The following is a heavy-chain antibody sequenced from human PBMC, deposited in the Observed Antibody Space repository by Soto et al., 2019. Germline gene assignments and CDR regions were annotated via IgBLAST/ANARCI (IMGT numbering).Heavy chain of an antibody. CDR2: IIPISGTA. D-gene: IGHD2-2*01. J-gene: IGHJ6*01. CDR1: GGTFISYA. V-gene: IGHV1-69*01. Sequence: QVQLVQSGAEVKKPGSSVKVSCKASGGTFISYAISWVRQAPGHGLEWMGWIIPISGTANYAQKFQGRVTITADESTSTAYMELSSLRSEDTAVYYCARSQGSSTSLEIYYYYYYGMDVWGQGTTVTVSS. CDR3: ARSQGSSTSLEIYYYYYYGMDV.